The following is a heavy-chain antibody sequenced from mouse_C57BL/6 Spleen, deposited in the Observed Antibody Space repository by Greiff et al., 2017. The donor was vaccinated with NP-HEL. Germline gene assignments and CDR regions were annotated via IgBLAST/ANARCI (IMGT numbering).Heavy chain of an antibody. J-gene: IGHJ3*01. CDR2: IYPGDGDT. CDR1: GYAFSSYW. CDR3: ARDREFAY. V-gene: IGHV1-80*01. Sequence: VKLQESGAELVKPGASVKISCKASGYAFSSYWMNWVKQRPGKGLEWIGQIYPGDGDTNYNGKFKGKATLTADKSSSTAYMQLSSLTSEDSAVYFCARDREFAYWGQGTLVTVSA. D-gene: IGHD2-14*01.